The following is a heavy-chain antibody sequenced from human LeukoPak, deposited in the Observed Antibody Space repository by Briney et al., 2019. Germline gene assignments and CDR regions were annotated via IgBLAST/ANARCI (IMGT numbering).Heavy chain of an antibody. D-gene: IGHD1-14*01. V-gene: IGHV3-48*04. CDR3: ASLSTETDY. CDR2: ISSTSNTI. CDR1: GFTFSGFG. Sequence: GGSLRLSCAASGFTFSGFGMNWVRQAPGKGLEWVSYISSTSNTIYSADSVKGRFTISRDNAKNSLYLQMNSLRAEDTAVYYCASLSTETDYWGQGTLVTVSS. J-gene: IGHJ4*02.